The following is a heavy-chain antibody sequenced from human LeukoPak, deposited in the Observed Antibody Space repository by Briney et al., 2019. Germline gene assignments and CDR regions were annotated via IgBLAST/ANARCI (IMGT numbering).Heavy chain of an antibody. CDR1: GFTVSYNY. CDR3: AAKGNGYTGIYVFAH. D-gene: IGHD1-26*01. CDR2: LYASGIT. J-gene: IGHJ4*02. V-gene: IGHV3-66*01. Sequence: PGGSLRLSCAASGFTVSYNYMSWVRQAPGKGLEWVSVLYASGITKYADSVKGRFTISRDTSDNALNLQMNGLGAEDSAVYYCAAKGNGYTGIYVFAHWGQGTLVTVSA.